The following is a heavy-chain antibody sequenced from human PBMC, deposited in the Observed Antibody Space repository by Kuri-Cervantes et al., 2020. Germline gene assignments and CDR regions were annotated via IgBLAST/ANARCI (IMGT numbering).Heavy chain of an antibody. D-gene: IGHD2-2*02. Sequence: GRSLRLSCAASGFTFSSYAMSWVRQAPGKGLEWVSSISSSSSYIYYADSVKGRFTISRDNAKNSLYLQMNSLRAEDTAVYYCARVLEVVPAAILDPDAFDIWGQGTMVTVSS. J-gene: IGHJ3*02. CDR1: GFTFSSYA. CDR3: ARVLEVVPAAILDPDAFDI. CDR2: ISSSSSYI. V-gene: IGHV3-21*01.